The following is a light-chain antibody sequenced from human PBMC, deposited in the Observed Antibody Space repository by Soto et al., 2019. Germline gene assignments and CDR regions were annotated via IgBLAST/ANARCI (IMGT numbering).Light chain of an antibody. CDR2: EVS. V-gene: IGLV2-14*01. Sequence: QSVLTQPASVSGSPGQSITISCTGTSSDVGGYNYLSWYQQHPGKAPKVMIYEVSNRPSGVSNRFSGSKSGNTASLTISGLQAEDEADYFCSSYTTSGTHVFGGGTKVTVL. CDR3: SSYTTSGTHV. CDR1: SSDVGGYNY. J-gene: IGLJ3*02.